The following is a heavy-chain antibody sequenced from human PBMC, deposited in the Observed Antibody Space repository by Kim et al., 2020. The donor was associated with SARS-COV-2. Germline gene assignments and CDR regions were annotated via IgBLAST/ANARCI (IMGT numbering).Heavy chain of an antibody. Sequence: GGSLRLSCAASGFTFSSYSMNWVRQAPGKGLEWVSSISSSSSYIYYADSVKGRFTISRDNAKNSLYLQMNSLRAEDTAVYYCARDLLGVATITSYYYGMDVWGQGTTVTVSS. D-gene: IGHD5-12*01. CDR3: ARDLLGVATITSYYYGMDV. V-gene: IGHV3-21*01. CDR1: GFTFSSYS. CDR2: ISSSSSYI. J-gene: IGHJ6*02.